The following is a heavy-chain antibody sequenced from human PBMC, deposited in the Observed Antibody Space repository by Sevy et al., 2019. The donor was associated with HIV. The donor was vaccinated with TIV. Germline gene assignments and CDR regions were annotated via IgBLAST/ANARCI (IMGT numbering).Heavy chain of an antibody. V-gene: IGHV3-23*01. CDR3: AKGYCSGGTCYHFDY. D-gene: IGHD2-15*01. CDR1: GFTLSSYV. J-gene: IGHJ4*02. CDR2: ISGSGGST. Sequence: GGSLRLSCAASGFTLSSYVMSWVRQAPGKGLEWVSAISGSGGSTYYADSVKGRFTISRDNSKNTLYLQVNSLRAEDTAVYYCAKGYCSGGTCYHFDYWGQGALVTVSS.